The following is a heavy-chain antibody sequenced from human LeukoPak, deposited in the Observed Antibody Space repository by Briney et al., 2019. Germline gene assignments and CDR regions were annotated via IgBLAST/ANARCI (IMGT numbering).Heavy chain of an antibody. V-gene: IGHV4-31*03. CDR3: ARDLGRRGYFDY. J-gene: IGHJ4*02. Sequence: SETLSLTCTVSGGSISSGGYYWSWIRQHPGKGLEWIGYIYYSGSTYYNPSLKSRVTISVDTSKNQFSLKLSSVTAADTAVYYCARDLGRRGYFDYWGQGTLVTVSS. CDR1: GGSISSGGYY. CDR2: IYYSGST. D-gene: IGHD1-14*01.